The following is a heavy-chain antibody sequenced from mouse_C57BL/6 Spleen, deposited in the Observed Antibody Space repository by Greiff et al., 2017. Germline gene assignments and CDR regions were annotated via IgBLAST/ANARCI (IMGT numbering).Heavy chain of an antibody. CDR3: TRSTAQATSAY. Sequence: EVQLQQSGEGLVKPGGSLKLSCAASGFTFSSYAMSWVRQTPEKRLEWVAYISSGGDYIYYADTVKGRFTISRDNARNTLYLQMSSLKSEDTAMYYCTRSTAQATSAYWGQGTLVTVSA. D-gene: IGHD3-2*02. J-gene: IGHJ3*01. CDR2: ISSGGDYI. CDR1: GFTFSSYA. V-gene: IGHV5-9-1*02.